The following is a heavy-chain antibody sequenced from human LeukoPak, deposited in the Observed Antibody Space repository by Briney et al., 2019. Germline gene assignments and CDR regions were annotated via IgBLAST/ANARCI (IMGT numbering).Heavy chain of an antibody. CDR3: ARKFLIEERRYPFDY. CDR2: INHSGST. Sequence: SETLSLTCAVYGGSFSGYYWSWIRQPPGKGLEWIGEINHSGSTNYNPSLKSRVTISVDTSKNQFSLKLSSVTAADTAVHYCARKFLIEERRYPFDYWGQGTLVTVSS. V-gene: IGHV4-34*01. J-gene: IGHJ4*02. CDR1: GGSFSGYY. D-gene: IGHD1-26*01.